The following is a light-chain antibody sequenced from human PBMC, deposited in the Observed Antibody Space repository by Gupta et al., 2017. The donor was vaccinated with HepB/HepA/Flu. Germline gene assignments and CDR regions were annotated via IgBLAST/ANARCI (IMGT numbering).Light chain of an antibody. V-gene: IGKV3-20*01. CDR2: GAS. Sequence: EMVLTQSPGTLSLSPRERATLSCRACQSFTSGYLAWYQQKPGQAPRLLIYGASSRATDIPDRFSGSGSGTDFTLTISRLEPEDFAVYYCQHYDYSIPLSFGGGTKVEMK. CDR3: QHYDYSIPLS. CDR1: QSFTSGY. J-gene: IGKJ4*01.